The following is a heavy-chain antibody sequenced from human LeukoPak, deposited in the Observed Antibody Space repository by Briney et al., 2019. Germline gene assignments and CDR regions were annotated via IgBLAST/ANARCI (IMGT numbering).Heavy chain of an antibody. CDR1: GGSISGSY. CDR3: ATYVDTAMVGGYYFDY. V-gene: IGHV4-59*08. D-gene: IGHD5-18*01. CDR2: IYYTGRT. Sequence: TSETLSLTCTVSGGSISGSYWTWLRQPPGKGLEWIGYIYYTGRTNYNPSLKSRVTISVDTSKNQFSLKLSSVTAADTAVYYCATYVDTAMVGGYYFDYWGQGTLVTVSS. J-gene: IGHJ4*02.